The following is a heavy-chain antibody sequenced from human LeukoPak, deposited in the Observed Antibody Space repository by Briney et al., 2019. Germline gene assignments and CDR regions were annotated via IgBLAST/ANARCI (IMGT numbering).Heavy chain of an antibody. CDR1: GFTFSSYT. V-gene: IGHV3-33*01. J-gene: IGHJ4*02. D-gene: IGHD5/OR15-5a*01. CDR3: ARGYSSTTPFDY. CDR2: LWSDGRTE. Sequence: TGGSLRLSCAASGFTFSSYTMHWARQAPGKGLEWVAVLWSDGRTEKYADSVKGRFTVSRDNFKNTLYLQMNSLRAEDTAVYYCARGYSSTTPFDYWGQGTLVTVSS.